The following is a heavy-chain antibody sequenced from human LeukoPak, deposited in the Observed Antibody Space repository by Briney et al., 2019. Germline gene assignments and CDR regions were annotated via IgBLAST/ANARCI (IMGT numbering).Heavy chain of an antibody. D-gene: IGHD6-13*01. CDR3: ARGAPDPIAAPASQH. CDR2: INPNSGGT. V-gene: IGHV1-2*02. J-gene: IGHJ1*01. CDR1: GYTFTGYY. Sequence: ASVKVSCKASGYTFTGYYMHWVRQAPGQGLEWMGWINPNSGGTSYAQKFQGRVTMTRDTSISTAYMERSRLRSDDTAVYYCARGAPDPIAAPASQHWGQGTLVTVSS.